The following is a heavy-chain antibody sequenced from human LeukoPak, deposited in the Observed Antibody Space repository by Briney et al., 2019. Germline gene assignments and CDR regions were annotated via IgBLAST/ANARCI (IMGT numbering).Heavy chain of an antibody. V-gene: IGHV4-59*01. J-gene: IGHJ4*02. CDR1: GGSISSYY. CDR2: IYYSGST. CDR3: ARGYYYGSGSYYSP. D-gene: IGHD3-10*01. Sequence: KPSETLSLTCTVSGGSISSYYWSWIRQPPGKGLEWIRYIYYSGSTNYNPSLKSRVTISVDTSKNQFSLKLSSVTAADTAVYYCARGYYYGSGSYYSPWGQGTLVTVSS.